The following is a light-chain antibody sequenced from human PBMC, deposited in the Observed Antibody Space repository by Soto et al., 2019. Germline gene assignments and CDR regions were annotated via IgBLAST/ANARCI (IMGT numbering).Light chain of an antibody. V-gene: IGKV1-5*01. CDR1: QSIRRW. J-gene: IGKJ1*01. Sequence: DTQMTQSPSTLSASVGDRVTINFRASQSIRRWLAWYQQRPGKAPKVLIYDASSLESGVPSRFSGSGSGTEFTLTISSLQPDDFATYYCQQYDNWPWTFGQGTKVDIK. CDR3: QQYDNWPWT. CDR2: DAS.